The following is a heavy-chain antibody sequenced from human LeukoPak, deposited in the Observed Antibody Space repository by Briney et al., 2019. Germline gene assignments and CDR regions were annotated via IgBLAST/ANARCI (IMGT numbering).Heavy chain of an antibody. CDR2: MYSGGDT. V-gene: IGHV3-53*01. Sequence: PGGSPRLSCAASGFTVSDNYMSWVRQAPGKGLEWVSVMYSGGDTHYANSVKGRFTFSRDISKNTLFLQMNGLTTEDTAMYYCARDAPQVPAAGVLASWGQGTLVTVSS. D-gene: IGHD6-13*01. CDR3: ARDAPQVPAAGVLAS. CDR1: GFTVSDNY. J-gene: IGHJ5*02.